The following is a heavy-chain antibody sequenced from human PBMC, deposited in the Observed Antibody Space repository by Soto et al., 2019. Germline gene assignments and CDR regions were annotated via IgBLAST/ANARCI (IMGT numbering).Heavy chain of an antibody. CDR3: ARTPYCSSTSCFLLPYPLPVPNAFDI. Sequence: ASVKVSCKASGYTFTSYGISWVRQAPGQGLEWMGWISAYNGNTSYAQKLQGRVTMTTDTSTSTAYMELRSLRSDDTAVYYCARTPYCSSTSCFLLPYPLPVPNAFDIWGQGTMVTISS. CDR1: GYTFTSYG. V-gene: IGHV1-18*01. J-gene: IGHJ3*02. CDR2: ISAYNGNT. D-gene: IGHD2-2*01.